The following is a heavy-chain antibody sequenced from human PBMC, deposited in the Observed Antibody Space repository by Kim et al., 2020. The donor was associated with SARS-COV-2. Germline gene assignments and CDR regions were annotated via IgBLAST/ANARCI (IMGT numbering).Heavy chain of an antibody. CDR3: AKDTAMVTAGFDY. CDR1: GGSISSSSYY. J-gene: IGHJ4*02. V-gene: IGHV4-39*07. Sequence: SETLSLTCTVSGGSISSSSYYWGWIHQPPGKGLEWIGSIYYSGSTYYNPSLKSRVTISVDTSKNQFSLKLSSVTAADTAVYYCAKDTAMVTAGFDYWGQG. D-gene: IGHD5-18*01. CDR2: IYYSGST.